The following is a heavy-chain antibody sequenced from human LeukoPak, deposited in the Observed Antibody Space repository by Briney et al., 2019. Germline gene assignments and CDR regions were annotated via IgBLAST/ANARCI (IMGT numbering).Heavy chain of an antibody. V-gene: IGHV3-74*01. D-gene: IGHD3-16*01. CDR3: VRDNGGEHL. CDR1: RYTFGSYW. J-gene: IGHJ4*02. CDR2: INNDGSST. Sequence: HTGGSLRLSCAASRYTFGSYWMYWVRQAPGKGLVWVSRINNDGSSTIYADSVKGRFTISRDNAKNTLYLQMNSLRDDDTAVYYCVRDNGGEHLWGQGTLVTVSS.